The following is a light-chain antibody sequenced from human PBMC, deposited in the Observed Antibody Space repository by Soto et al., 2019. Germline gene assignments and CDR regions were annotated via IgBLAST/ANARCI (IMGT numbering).Light chain of an antibody. V-gene: IGLV7-43*01. CDR3: LLYYSGAQV. Sequence: QTVVTQEPSLTVSPGGTVTLTCASSTGAVTSDFYPNWFQQKTGQAPTALIYSTTNKHSWTPPRFSGSLLGGKAALTLSAAQPEDEADYYCLLYYSGAQVFGGGTQLTVL. CDR1: TGAVTSDFY. CDR2: STT. J-gene: IGLJ2*01.